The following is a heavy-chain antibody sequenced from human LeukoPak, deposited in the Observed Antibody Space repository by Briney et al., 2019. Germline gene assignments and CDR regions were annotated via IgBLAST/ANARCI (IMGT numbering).Heavy chain of an antibody. J-gene: IGHJ4*02. Sequence: PGRSLRLSCAASGFTFSSYGMHWVRQAPGKGLEWVAFIRYDGSNKYYADSVKGRFTISRDNSKNTLYLQMNSLRAEDTAVYYCAVRFGVVINGLFDYWGQGTLVTVSS. CDR3: AVRFGVVINGLFDY. CDR2: IRYDGSNK. D-gene: IGHD3-3*01. CDR1: GFTFSSYG. V-gene: IGHV3-30*02.